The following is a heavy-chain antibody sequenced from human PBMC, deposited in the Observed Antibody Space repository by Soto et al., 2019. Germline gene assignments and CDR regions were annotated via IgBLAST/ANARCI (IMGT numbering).Heavy chain of an antibody. Sequence: EVQLVESGGGSVQPGGSLRLSCAASGFTFSTFWMHWVRQVPGKGLSWVSSINNDASSTDYADSVKGRFTISRDNAKNTLFLQMDSLRADDTAVYFCARYCTGGSCSHGFDYWGQGTLVTVSS. J-gene: IGHJ4*02. CDR2: INNDASST. CDR1: GFTFSTFW. D-gene: IGHD2-15*01. CDR3: ARYCTGGSCSHGFDY. V-gene: IGHV3-74*01.